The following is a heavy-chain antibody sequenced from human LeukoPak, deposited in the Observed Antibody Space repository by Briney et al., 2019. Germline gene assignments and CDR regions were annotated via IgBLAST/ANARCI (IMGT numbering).Heavy chain of an antibody. CDR1: GFTFSSYW. D-gene: IGHD6-13*01. CDR2: INSDGSST. CDR3: ARDGYSSSWYDY. V-gene: IGHV3-74*01. Sequence: PGGSLRLFCAASGFTFSSYWMHWVRQAPGKGLVWVSRINSDGSSTSYADSVKGRFTISRDNAKNTLYLQMNSLRAEDTAVYYCARDGYSSSWYDYWGQGTLVTVSS. J-gene: IGHJ4*02.